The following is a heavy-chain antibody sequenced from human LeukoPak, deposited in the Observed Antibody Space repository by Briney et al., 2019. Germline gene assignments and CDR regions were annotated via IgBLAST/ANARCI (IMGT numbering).Heavy chain of an antibody. Sequence: GASVKVSCKASGYTFTSYDINWVRQATGQGLEWMGWMNPNSGNTGYAQKFQGRVTMTRNTSISTAYMELSSLRSEDTAVYYCAILITMVRGVIGNWGQGTLVTVSS. V-gene: IGHV1-8*01. D-gene: IGHD3-10*01. CDR3: AILITMVRGVIGN. CDR2: MNPNSGNT. J-gene: IGHJ4*02. CDR1: GYTFTSYD.